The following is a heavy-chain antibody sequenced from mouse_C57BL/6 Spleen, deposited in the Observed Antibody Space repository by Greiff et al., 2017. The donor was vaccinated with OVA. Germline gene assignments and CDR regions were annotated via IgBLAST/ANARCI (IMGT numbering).Heavy chain of an antibody. CDR1: GYTFTSYW. CDR2: IYPGSGST. CDR3: ANYYGSRPYWYFDV. D-gene: IGHD1-1*01. J-gene: IGHJ1*03. Sequence: QLQQPGAELVKPGASVKMSCKASGYTFTSYWITWVKQRPGQGLEWIGDIYPGSGSTNYNEKFKSKATLTVDTSSSTAYMQLSSLTSEDSAVYYCANYYGSRPYWYFDVWGTGTTVTVSS. V-gene: IGHV1-55*01.